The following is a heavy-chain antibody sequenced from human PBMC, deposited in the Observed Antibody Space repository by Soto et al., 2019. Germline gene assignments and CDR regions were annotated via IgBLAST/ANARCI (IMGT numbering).Heavy chain of an antibody. V-gene: IGHV3-33*01. CDR3: ARIVGYCSGGSCEIDY. J-gene: IGHJ4*02. CDR1: GFTFRSYG. CDR2: IWYDGSNK. D-gene: IGHD2-15*01. Sequence: QVQLVESGGGVVQPGRSLRLSCAASGFTFRSYGMHWVRQAPGKGLEWVAVIWYDGSNKDYADSVKGRFTISRDNSKNTLYLQMNSLRAEDTAVYHCARIVGYCSGGSCEIDYWGQGILVTVSS.